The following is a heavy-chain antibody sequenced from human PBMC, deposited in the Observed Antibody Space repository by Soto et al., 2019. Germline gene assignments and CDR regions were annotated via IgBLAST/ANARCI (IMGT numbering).Heavy chain of an antibody. CDR2: IGTTTGDM. CDR1: GFTFSSYA. Sequence: WGSLRLSCAASGFTFSSYAMTWVRQGPGKGLEWVSSIGTTTGDMLYADSAKGRFTISRDNSRNTLYLQMNSLRTEDTAIYYCAKRSPSGTYYFDYWGQGTLVTVSS. J-gene: IGHJ4*02. CDR3: AKRSPSGTYYFDY. V-gene: IGHV3-23*01. D-gene: IGHD1-26*01.